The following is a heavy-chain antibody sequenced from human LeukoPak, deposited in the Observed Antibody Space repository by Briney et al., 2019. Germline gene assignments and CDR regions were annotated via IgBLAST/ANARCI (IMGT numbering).Heavy chain of an antibody. CDR1: GYTFTSYD. Sequence: GASVKVSCKASGYTFTSYDINWARQATGQGLEWMGWMNPNSGNTGYAQKFQGRVTMTRNTSISTAYMELSSLRSEDTAVYYCATESGYYTGVDAFDIWGQGTMVTVSS. V-gene: IGHV1-8*01. CDR3: ATESGYYTGVDAFDI. D-gene: IGHD3-3*01. CDR2: MNPNSGNT. J-gene: IGHJ3*02.